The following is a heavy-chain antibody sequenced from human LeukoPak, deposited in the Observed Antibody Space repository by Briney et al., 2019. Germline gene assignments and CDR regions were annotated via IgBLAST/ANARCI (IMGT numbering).Heavy chain of an antibody. J-gene: IGHJ5*02. V-gene: IGHV5-51*01. D-gene: IGHD2-15*01. CDR3: ARSQGYCSGDNCLQGDWFDP. Sequence: GESLKISCKGSGYSFTNYWIGWVRQMPGKGLEWMGIIYPGDSDTRYSPSFQGQVTISADKSIRIAYLQWSSLKASGTAMYYCARSQGYCSGDNCLQGDWFDPWGQGTLVTVSS. CDR1: GYSFTNYW. CDR2: IYPGDSDT.